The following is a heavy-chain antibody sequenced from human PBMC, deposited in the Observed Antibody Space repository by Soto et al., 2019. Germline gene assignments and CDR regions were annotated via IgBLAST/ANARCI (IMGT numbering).Heavy chain of an antibody. CDR3: AREGSSGFGMDV. Sequence: SETLSLTCTVSGGSIRSYYWSWIRQPAGKALEWIGRIYTSGTTNYNPSLKSRVTRLLDTSKNQFSLDLSSVTDADTAVYYCAREGSSGFGMDVWGQGTTVTVSS. CDR2: IYTSGTT. J-gene: IGHJ6*02. V-gene: IGHV4-4*07. CDR1: GGSIRSYY. D-gene: IGHD6-25*01.